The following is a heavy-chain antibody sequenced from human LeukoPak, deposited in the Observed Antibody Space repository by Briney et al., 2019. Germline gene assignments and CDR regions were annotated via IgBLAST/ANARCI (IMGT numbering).Heavy chain of an antibody. CDR2: ISSSSSTI. J-gene: IGHJ4*02. V-gene: IGHV3-48*01. D-gene: IGHD3-22*01. CDR3: AKGASVVVITALDY. CDR1: GFTFSSYS. Sequence: GGSLRLSCAASGFTFSSYSMNWVRQAPGKGLEWVSYISSSSSTIYYADSVKGRFTISRDNSKNTLYLQMNSLRAEDTAVYYCAKGASVVVITALDYWGQGTLVTVSS.